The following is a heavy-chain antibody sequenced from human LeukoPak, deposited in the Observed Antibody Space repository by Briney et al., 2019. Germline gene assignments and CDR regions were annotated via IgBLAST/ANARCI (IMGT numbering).Heavy chain of an antibody. D-gene: IGHD5-24*01. J-gene: IGHJ4*02. CDR3: AKGKDDYNEQ. V-gene: IGHV3-30*02. Sequence: RGSPRLSCAASGFTFSDFGMHWVRHAPGKGRERGSFIRFDGNIIYYADSVKGRFTIPRDNSKNTLYLQMNSLRPEDTGVYYCAKGKDDYNEQWGRGTLVTVSS. CDR1: GFTFSDFG. CDR2: IRFDGNII.